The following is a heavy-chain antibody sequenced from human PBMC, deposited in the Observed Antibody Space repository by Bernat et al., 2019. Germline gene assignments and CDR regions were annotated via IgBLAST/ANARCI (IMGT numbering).Heavy chain of an antibody. J-gene: IGHJ4*02. CDR1: GGSISGSY. CDR2: IHYSGST. CDR3: ARGGWSLDF. Sequence: QVQLQESGPGLVKSSETLSLTCTVSGGSISGSYWSWIRQPPGKRLEWIGYIHYSGSTNYNPSLKSRVIISVDTSENQFSLKLKSVTAADTAVYYCARGGWSLDFWGQGTLVTVSS. D-gene: IGHD6-19*01. V-gene: IGHV4-59*01.